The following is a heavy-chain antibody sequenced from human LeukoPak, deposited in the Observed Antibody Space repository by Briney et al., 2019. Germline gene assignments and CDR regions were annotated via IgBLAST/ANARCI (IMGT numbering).Heavy chain of an antibody. CDR3: ARYWAGASYYPSSLDY. D-gene: IGHD3-10*01. CDR2: INPNSGGT. V-gene: IGHV1-2*02. CDR1: GYTFTGYY. Sequence: ASVQVSCQASGYTFTGYYMHWVGQAPGQGLEWMGWINPNSGGTNYAQKFQGRVTMTRDTSISTAYMKLSRLRSDDTAVYYCARYWAGASYYPSSLDYWGQGTLVTVSS. J-gene: IGHJ4*02.